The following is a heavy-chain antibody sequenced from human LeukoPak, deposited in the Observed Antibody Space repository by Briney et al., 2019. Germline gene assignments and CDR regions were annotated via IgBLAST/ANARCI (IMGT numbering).Heavy chain of an antibody. V-gene: IGHV3-20*04. CDR1: GFTFRSYA. D-gene: IGHD1-26*01. Sequence: GGSLRLSCAASGFTFRSYAMSWVRQAPGKGLEWVSGINWNGGSTGYADSVKGRFTISRDNAKNSLYLQMNNLRAEDTALYYCARGDHTTPFDYWGQGTLVTVSS. CDR3: ARGDHTTPFDY. J-gene: IGHJ4*02. CDR2: INWNGGST.